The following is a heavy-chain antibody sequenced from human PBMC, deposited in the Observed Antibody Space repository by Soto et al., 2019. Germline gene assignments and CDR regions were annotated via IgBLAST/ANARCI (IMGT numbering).Heavy chain of an antibody. J-gene: IGHJ6*02. V-gene: IGHV1-3*01. CDR1: GYTFTSYA. CDR3: AKGLGNYYYYGMDV. CDR2: INAGNGNT. Sequence: GASVKVSCKASGYTFTSYAMHWVRQAPGQRLEWMGWINAGNGNTKYSQKFQGRVTITRDTAASTADMELSSLRSEDTAVYYCAKGLGNYYYYGMDVRGQGTTVTVSS.